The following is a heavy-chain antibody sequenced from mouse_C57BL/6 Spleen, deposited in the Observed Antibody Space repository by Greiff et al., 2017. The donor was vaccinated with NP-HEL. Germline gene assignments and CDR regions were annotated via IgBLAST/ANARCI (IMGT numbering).Heavy chain of an antibody. CDR2: IDPDTGGT. Sequence: QVQLQQSGAELVRPGASVTLSCKASGYTFTDYEMHWVKQTPVHGLEWIGAIDPDTGGTGYNQKFKGKATLTADKSSSTAYMELRSLTSEDAAVYCCTRSEDAMDCWGQGTSVTVSS. V-gene: IGHV1-15*01. CDR3: TRSEDAMDC. J-gene: IGHJ4*01. CDR1: GYTFTDYE.